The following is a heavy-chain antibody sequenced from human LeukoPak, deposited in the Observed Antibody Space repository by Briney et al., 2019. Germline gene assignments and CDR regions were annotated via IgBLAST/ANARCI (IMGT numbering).Heavy chain of an antibody. CDR2: IWYDGSNK. V-gene: IGHV3-33*01. CDR1: GFTFSSYG. J-gene: IGHJ4*02. D-gene: IGHD5-24*01. CDR3: ARDERWLQLFSY. Sequence: GRSLRLSCAASGFTFSSYGMHWVRQAPGKGLEWVAVIWYDGSNKYYADSVKGRFTISRDNSKNTQYLQMNSLRAEDTAVYYCARDERWLQLFSYWGQGTLVTVSS.